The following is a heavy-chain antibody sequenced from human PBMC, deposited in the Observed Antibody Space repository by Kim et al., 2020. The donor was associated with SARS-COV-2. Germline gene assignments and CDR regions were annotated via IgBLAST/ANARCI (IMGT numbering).Heavy chain of an antibody. V-gene: IGHV3-9*01. J-gene: IGHJ4*02. CDR3: AKDRSPTFEYYFDY. Sequence: ADSVKGRFTISRDNAKNSLYLQMNSLRAEDTALYYCAKDRSPTFEYYFDYWGQGTLVTVSS.